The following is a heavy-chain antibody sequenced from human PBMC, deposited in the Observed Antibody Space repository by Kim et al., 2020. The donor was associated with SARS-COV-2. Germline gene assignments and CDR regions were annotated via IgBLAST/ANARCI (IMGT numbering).Heavy chain of an antibody. CDR2: INHSGST. Sequence: SETLSLTCAVYGGSFSGYYWSWIRQPPGKGLEWIGEINHSGSTNYNPSLKSRVTISVDTSKNQFSLKLSSVTAADTAVYYCARGLRGYSYGYFDYWGQGTLVTVSS. V-gene: IGHV4-34*01. CDR1: GGSFSGYY. CDR3: ARGLRGYSYGYFDY. D-gene: IGHD5-18*01. J-gene: IGHJ4*02.